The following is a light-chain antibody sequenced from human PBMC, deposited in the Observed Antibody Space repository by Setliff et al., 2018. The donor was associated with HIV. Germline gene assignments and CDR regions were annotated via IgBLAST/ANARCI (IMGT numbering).Light chain of an antibody. CDR2: EVN. Sequence: QSALTQPASVSGSPGQSITTSCTGTSNDIGIYNYVSWYQHHPGKAPKLMIYEVNNRPSGVSSRFSGSKSGNTASLTISGLQAEDEADYYCSSYTTNSTYVFAIGTKVTVL. CDR1: SNDIGIYNY. V-gene: IGLV2-14*01. CDR3: SSYTTNSTYV. J-gene: IGLJ1*01.